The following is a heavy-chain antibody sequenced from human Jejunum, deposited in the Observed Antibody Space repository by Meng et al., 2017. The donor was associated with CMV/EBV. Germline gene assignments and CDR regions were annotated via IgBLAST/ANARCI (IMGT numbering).Heavy chain of an antibody. CDR3: ARGGPHQSGFDF. CDR2: INHIANT. CDR1: VRSFNIYY. D-gene: IGHD3-10*01. Sequence: CAVYVRSFNIYYCSWVRQPPGKGLEWLGQINHIANTNYTPSLQSRLTMSVDTSKNQFTLNLTSVTAADTAVYYCARGGPHQSGFDFWGQGTLVTVSS. J-gene: IGHJ4*02. V-gene: IGHV4-34*01.